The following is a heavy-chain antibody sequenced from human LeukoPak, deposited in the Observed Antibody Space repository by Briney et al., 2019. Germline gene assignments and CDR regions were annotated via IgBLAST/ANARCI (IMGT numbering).Heavy chain of an antibody. Sequence: GGSLRLSCPASGFTFSSYAMHWVRQAPGKGLEWVAVISYDGSNKYYADSVKGRFTISRDNSKNTLYLQMNSLRAEDTAVYYCAMPHDTEYYFDYWGQGTLVTVSS. CDR1: GFTFSSYA. CDR3: AMPHDTEYYFDY. CDR2: ISYDGSNK. V-gene: IGHV3-30*04. J-gene: IGHJ4*02.